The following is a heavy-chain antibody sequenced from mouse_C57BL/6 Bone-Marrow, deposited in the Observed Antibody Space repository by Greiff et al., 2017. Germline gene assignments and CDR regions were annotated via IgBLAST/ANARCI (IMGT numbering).Heavy chain of an antibody. CDR1: GYTFTSYW. CDR2: IDPSDSYT. CDR3: ARFYGSIYWYFDV. J-gene: IGHJ1*03. D-gene: IGHD1-1*01. V-gene: IGHV1-59*01. Sequence: QVQLQQPGAELVRPGTSVKLSCKASGYTFTSYWLHWVKQRPGQGLEWIGVIDPSDSYTNYNQKFKGKATLTVDTSSSTAYMQLSSLTSEDSAVYYCARFYGSIYWYFDVWGTGTTVTVSS.